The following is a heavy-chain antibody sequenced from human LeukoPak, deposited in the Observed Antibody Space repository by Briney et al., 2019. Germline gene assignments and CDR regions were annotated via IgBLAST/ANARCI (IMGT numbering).Heavy chain of an antibody. Sequence: SVKVSCKASGYTFTSYGISWVRQAPGQGLEWMGWISAYNGNTNYAQKLQGRVTMTTDTSTSTAYMELRSLRSDDTAVYYCARSSRFLEWLPRDYWGQGTLVTVTA. CDR1: GYTFTSYG. J-gene: IGHJ4*02. CDR3: ARSSRFLEWLPRDY. V-gene: IGHV1-18*01. D-gene: IGHD3-3*01. CDR2: ISAYNGNT.